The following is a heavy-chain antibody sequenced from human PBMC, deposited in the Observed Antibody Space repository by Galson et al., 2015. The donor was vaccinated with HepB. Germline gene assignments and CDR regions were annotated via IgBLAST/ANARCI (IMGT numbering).Heavy chain of an antibody. Sequence: SLRLSCAASGFSLSNYWMHWVRQAPGKGLVWVSRISTDGSGTNYADSVAGRFAISRDHAKNTLYLQMNSLKAEDTAVYYCSRDIRGNAFDIWGQGTMVTVSS. V-gene: IGHV3-74*01. CDR2: ISTDGSGT. CDR3: SRDIRGNAFDI. CDR1: GFSLSNYW. D-gene: IGHD3-16*01. J-gene: IGHJ3*02.